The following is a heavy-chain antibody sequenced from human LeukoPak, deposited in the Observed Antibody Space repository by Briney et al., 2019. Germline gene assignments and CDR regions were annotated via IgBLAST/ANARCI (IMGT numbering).Heavy chain of an antibody. CDR3: ARLYRYYFGSGTYVAGWFDP. J-gene: IGHJ5*02. V-gene: IGHV4-39*01. CDR2: ILHSGGT. CDR1: GATITSDSYL. Sequence: SETLSLTCTVSGATITSDSYLWAWIRQAPGKGLDWIGSILHSGGTYYSPSLKSRVTISVATSKAQFSLKLSSVTAADTAVYYCARLYRYYFGSGTYVAGWFDPWGQGTLVTVSS. D-gene: IGHD3-10*01.